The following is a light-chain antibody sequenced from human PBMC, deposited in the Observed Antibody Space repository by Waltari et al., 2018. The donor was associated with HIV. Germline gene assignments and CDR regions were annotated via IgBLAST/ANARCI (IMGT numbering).Light chain of an antibody. Sequence: QSVLTQPPSVSGALGQRVSLSCAGQTSNIGAGYEVHWYLQLPGSAPKLLIHSNPERPSGIPDRFSGSRSGASASLAITGLQVEDEGDYYCQSYDGTLSVWVFGGGTKLTVL. CDR3: QSYDGTLSVWV. V-gene: IGLV1-40*01. CDR2: SNP. J-gene: IGLJ3*02. CDR1: TSNIGAGYE.